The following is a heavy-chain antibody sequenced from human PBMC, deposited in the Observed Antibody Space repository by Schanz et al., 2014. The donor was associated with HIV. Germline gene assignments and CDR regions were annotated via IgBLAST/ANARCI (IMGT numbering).Heavy chain of an antibody. CDR2: TWYDGSNK. Sequence: QVQLVESGGGVVQPGRSLRLSCAASGFTFRSYGMHWVRQAPGKGLEWVAVTWYDGSNKYYADSVKGRFTISRDNSKNTLFLQMNSLRAEDTAVYYCARAGQLALEQGWGNYYYYYYYGMDVWGQGTTVTVSS. CDR3: ARAGQLALEQGWGNYYYYYYYGMDV. J-gene: IGHJ6*02. CDR1: GFTFRSYG. V-gene: IGHV3-33*01. D-gene: IGHD1-7*01.